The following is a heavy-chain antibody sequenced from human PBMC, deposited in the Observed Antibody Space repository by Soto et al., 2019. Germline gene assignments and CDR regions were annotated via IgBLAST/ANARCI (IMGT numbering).Heavy chain of an antibody. CDR2: ISHDGNDQ. J-gene: IGHJ4*02. Sequence: QVQVVESGGGVVQPGRSLRLSWAASGFTFSRYGMYWVRRAQGKGLEWVARISHDGNDQFYGDSVKGRFTISRDNSKNTLYLQMDSLRSEDTAVYYCAKDTGADYWGQGTVVTVSA. V-gene: IGHV3-30*18. D-gene: IGHD3-10*01. CDR1: GFTFSRYG. CDR3: AKDTGADY.